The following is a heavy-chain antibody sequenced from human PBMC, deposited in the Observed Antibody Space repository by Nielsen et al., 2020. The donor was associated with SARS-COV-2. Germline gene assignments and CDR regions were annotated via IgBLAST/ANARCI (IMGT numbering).Heavy chain of an antibody. V-gene: IGHV3-11*03. CDR2: ISSSSSYT. D-gene: IGHD6-19*01. J-gene: IGHJ3*02. Sequence: GGSLRLSCAASGFTFSDYYMSWIRQAPGKGLEWVSYISSSSSYTNYADSVKGRFTISRDNAKNSLYLQMNSLRAEDTAVYYCARHPLGQWLVEDAFDIWGQGTMVTVSS. CDR3: ARHPLGQWLVEDAFDI. CDR1: GFTFSDYY.